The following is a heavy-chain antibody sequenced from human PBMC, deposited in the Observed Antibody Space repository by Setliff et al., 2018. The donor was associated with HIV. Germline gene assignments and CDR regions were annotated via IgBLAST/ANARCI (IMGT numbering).Heavy chain of an antibody. Sequence: ASVKVSCKASGYTFTSYGISWVRQASGQGLEWMGWISAYNGNTNYAQKLQGRVTMTTDTSTSTAYMELRSLRSDDTVVYYCARVVVRGVTFIAEYFQHWGQGTLVTVSS. CDR1: GYTFTSYG. CDR3: ARVVVRGVTFIAEYFQH. D-gene: IGHD3-10*01. J-gene: IGHJ1*01. V-gene: IGHV1-18*01. CDR2: ISAYNGNT.